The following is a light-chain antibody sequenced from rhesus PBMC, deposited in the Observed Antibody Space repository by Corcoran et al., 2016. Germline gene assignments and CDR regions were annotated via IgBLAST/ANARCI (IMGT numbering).Light chain of an antibody. CDR2: KAS. CDR1: QSISSW. J-gene: IGKJ2*01. Sequence: DIQMTQSPSSLSASVGDTVTITCRASQSISSWLAWYQQKPGKAPKLLTYKASSLQSGVPSRFSGSGSGTDVTLTISSLKSEDFATYYCQQYSSSPYSFGQGTKVEIK. V-gene: IGKV1-22*01. CDR3: QQYSSSPYS.